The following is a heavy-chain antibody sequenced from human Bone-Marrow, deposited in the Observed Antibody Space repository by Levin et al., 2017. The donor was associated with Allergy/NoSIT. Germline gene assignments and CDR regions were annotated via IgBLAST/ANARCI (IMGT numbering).Heavy chain of an antibody. CDR3: TREGNSGPFLMDI. D-gene: IGHD2/OR15-2a*01. J-gene: IGHJ3*02. CDR1: GITLSNYG. V-gene: IGHV3-30-3*01. Sequence: PGGSLRLSCAGSGITLSNYGMHWVRQAPGKRLEWVAVISFDGGKIYDADAVKGRFTISRDNSKNTLYLQMNSLRIEDTAVYYCTREGNSGPFLMDIWGQGTMVTVSS. CDR2: ISFDGGKI.